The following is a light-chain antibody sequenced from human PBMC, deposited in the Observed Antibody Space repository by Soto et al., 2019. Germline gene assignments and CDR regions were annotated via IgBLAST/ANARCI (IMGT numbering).Light chain of an antibody. V-gene: IGLV2-14*01. J-gene: IGLJ1*01. CDR2: GVK. CDR3: SSYTTSYFYV. Sequence: SALTQPASVSGSPGQSITISCTGSGRDIGAYDYVSWYQQHPGKAPKLIIYGVKNRPSGVSNRSSASKSAFTASLTISGLQTEDEADYYCSSYTTSYFYVFGPGTKVTVL. CDR1: GRDIGAYDY.